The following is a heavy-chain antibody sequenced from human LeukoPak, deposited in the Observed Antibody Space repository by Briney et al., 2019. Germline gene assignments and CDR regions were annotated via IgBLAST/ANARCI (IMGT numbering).Heavy chain of an antibody. CDR3: AGGDGSGSYYGS. J-gene: IGHJ5*02. CDR2: ISGSGDNT. CDR1: GFTFRSYA. Sequence: GGSLRLYCAASGFTFRSYAMSWVRQAPGKGLEWVSAISGSGDNTHYADSVKGRFTISRDNSKNTLFLQMNSLRAEDTAVYYCAGGDGSGSYYGSWGQGTLVTVSS. D-gene: IGHD3-10*01. V-gene: IGHV3-23*01.